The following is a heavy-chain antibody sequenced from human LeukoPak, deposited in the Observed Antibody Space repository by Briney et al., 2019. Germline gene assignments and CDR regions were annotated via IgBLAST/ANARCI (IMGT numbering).Heavy chain of an antibody. V-gene: IGHV1-69*04. Sequence: SVKVSCKASGGTFSSYAISWVRQAPGQGLEWMGRIIPIFGIANYAQKFRGRVTITADKSTSTAYMELSSLRSEDTAVYYCAYYDSSGPPVYWGQGTLVTVSS. CDR2: IIPIFGIA. CDR1: GGTFSSYA. D-gene: IGHD3-22*01. CDR3: AYYDSSGPPVY. J-gene: IGHJ4*02.